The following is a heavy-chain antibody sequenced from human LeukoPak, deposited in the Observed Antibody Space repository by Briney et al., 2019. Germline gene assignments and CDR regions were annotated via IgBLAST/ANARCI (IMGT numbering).Heavy chain of an antibody. Sequence: SETLSLTCTVSGGSISSSSYYWGWIRQPPGKGLSWIGSIYYSGSTYYNPSLKSRVTISVDTSKNQFSLKLSSVTAADTAVYYCARGRVYGDRPLYYFDYWGQGTLVTVSS. D-gene: IGHD4-17*01. CDR3: ARGRVYGDRPLYYFDY. CDR2: IYYSGST. V-gene: IGHV4-39*07. CDR1: GGSISSSSYY. J-gene: IGHJ4*02.